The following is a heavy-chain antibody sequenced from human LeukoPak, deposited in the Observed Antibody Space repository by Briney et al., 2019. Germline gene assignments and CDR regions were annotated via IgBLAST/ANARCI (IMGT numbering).Heavy chain of an antibody. D-gene: IGHD6-6*01. Sequence: GGSLRLSSAASGFTFSRYWMHWVRDAPGKGLVWVSRINTDGSSTTYADSVKGRFTISRDNAQNTLYLQMNRLSAEDTALYYCARGYSSSYRIDYWGQGTLVTVSS. V-gene: IGHV3-74*01. CDR2: INTDGSST. CDR1: GFTFSRYW. J-gene: IGHJ4*02. CDR3: ARGYSSSYRIDY.